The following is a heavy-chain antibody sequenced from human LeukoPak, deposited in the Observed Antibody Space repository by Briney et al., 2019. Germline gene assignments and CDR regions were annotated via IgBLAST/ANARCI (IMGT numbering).Heavy chain of an antibody. V-gene: IGHV1-18*01. CDR1: GYTFTSYG. Sequence: ASVKVSCKASGYTFTSYGISWVRQAPGQGLEWMGWISAYNGNTNYAQKLQGRVTMTTDTSTSTAYMELRSLRSDDTAVYYCARRGVSSSSLHYYYYYMDVWGKGTTVTVSS. D-gene: IGHD6-6*01. CDR2: ISAYNGNT. J-gene: IGHJ6*03. CDR3: ARRGVSSSSLHYYYYYMDV.